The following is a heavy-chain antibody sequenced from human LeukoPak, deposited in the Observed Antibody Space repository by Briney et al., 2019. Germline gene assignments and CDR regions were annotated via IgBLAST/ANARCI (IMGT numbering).Heavy chain of an antibody. J-gene: IGHJ4*02. CDR2: ISGSGGST. Sequence: GSLRLSCAASGFTFSSYAMSWVRQAPGKGLEWVSAISGSGGSTYYADSVKGRFSISRDNSKNTLYLQMNSLRAEDTAVYYCAGLVGRYSSGLYYYYFDYWGQGTLVTVSS. CDR1: GFTFSSYA. V-gene: IGHV3-23*01. D-gene: IGHD3-22*01. CDR3: AGLVGRYSSGLYYYYFDY.